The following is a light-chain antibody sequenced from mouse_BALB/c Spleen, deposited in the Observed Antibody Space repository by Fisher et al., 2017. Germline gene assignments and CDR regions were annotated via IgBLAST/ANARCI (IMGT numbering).Light chain of an antibody. CDR1: SSVSSSY. J-gene: IGKJ5*01. V-gene: IGKV4-74*01. CDR3: QQYSGYPLT. Sequence: IVITQSPAIMSASLGERVTMTCTASSSVSSSYLHWYQQKPGSSPKLWIYSTSNLASGVPARFSGSGSGTSYSLTISSMEAEDAATYYCQQYSGYPLTFGAGTKLELK. CDR2: STS.